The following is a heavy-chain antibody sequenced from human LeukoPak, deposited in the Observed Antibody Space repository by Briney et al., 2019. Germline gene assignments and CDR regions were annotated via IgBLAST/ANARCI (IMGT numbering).Heavy chain of an antibody. CDR1: GFTISSNY. CDR3: ARGAGYNYPYYFDY. J-gene: IGHJ4*02. D-gene: IGHD5-24*01. V-gene: IGHV3-53*01. CDR2: IYGGGNI. Sequence: GGSLRLSCAASGFTISSNYMNWVRQAPGKGLEWVSVIYGGGNIYYADSVKGRFTISRDNSKNTLYLQMNSLRAEDTAVYYCARGAGYNYPYYFDYWGQGTLVTVSS.